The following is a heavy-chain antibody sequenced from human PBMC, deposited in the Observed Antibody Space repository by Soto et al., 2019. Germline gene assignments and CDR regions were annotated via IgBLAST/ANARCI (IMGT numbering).Heavy chain of an antibody. Sequence: QVQLQASGPGLVKPSETLSLTCTVSGGSISSYYWSWIRQPPGKGLEWIWYIYYSGSTNYNPSLKSRVTISVDTSKNQFSLKLSSVTAAATDVYYCARYSCYVTDAFDIWGQWTMVTVSS. V-gene: IGHV4-59*08. CDR2: IYYSGST. J-gene: IGHJ3*02. D-gene: IGHD5-12*01. CDR3: ARYSCYVTDAFDI. CDR1: GGSISSYY.